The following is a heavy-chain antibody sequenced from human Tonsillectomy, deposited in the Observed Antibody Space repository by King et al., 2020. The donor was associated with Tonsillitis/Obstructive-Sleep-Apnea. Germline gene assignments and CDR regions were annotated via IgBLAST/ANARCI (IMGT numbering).Heavy chain of an antibody. CDR2: ISHDGSNK. CDR1: GFTFSSYG. V-gene: IGHV3-30*18. D-gene: IGHD3-10*01. CDR3: AKAGGRDYYGSGGYFDY. J-gene: IGHJ4*02. Sequence: VQLVESGGGVVQPGRSLRLSCAASGFTFSSYGMHWVRQAPGKGLEWVALISHDGSNKFYADSVKGRFTISRDISKNTLYLQMNSLGAEDTAVYYWAKAGGRDYYGSGGYFDYWGQGTLVTVSS.